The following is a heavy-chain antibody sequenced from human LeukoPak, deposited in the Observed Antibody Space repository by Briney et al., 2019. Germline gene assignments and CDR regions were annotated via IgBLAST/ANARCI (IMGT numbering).Heavy chain of an antibody. J-gene: IGHJ2*01. CDR2: ISSDGGST. CDR3: ARGRQGAKTRYFDL. V-gene: IGHV3-64*01. D-gene: IGHD1-26*01. CDR1: GFTFSNYW. Sequence: GGSLRLSCIASGFTFSNYWMSWVRQGPGKGLECISTISSDGGSTYYANSVKGRFTISRDNSKNTLYLQMGSLRAEDMAVYYCARGRQGAKTRYFDLWGRGTRVTVSS.